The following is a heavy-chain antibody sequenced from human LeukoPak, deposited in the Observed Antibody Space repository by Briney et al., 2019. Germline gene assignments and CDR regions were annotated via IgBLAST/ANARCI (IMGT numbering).Heavy chain of an antibody. CDR2: IIPIFGTA. J-gene: IGHJ6*03. Sequence: SVKVSCKASGGTFSSYAISWVRQAPGQGLEWMGGIIPIFGTANYAQKFQGRVTTTTDESTSTAYMELSSLRSEDTAVYYGARDNDFWSGYYGYYNMDVWAKGPRSPSP. V-gene: IGHV1-69*05. CDR1: GGTFSSYA. CDR3: ARDNDFWSGYYGYYNMDV. D-gene: IGHD3-3*01.